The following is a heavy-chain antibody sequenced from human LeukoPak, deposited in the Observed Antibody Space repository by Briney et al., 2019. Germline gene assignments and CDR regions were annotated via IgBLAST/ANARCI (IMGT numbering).Heavy chain of an antibody. CDR3: ARARAFSSGGCFDY. D-gene: IGHD6-19*01. V-gene: IGHV3-30-3*01. CDR1: GFTFSSYA. J-gene: IGHJ4*02. CDR2: ISYDGSNK. Sequence: GGSLRLSCAASGFTFSSYAMHWVRQAPGKGLEWVAVISYDGSNKYYADSVKGRFTISRDNSKNTLYLQMNSLRAEDTAVYYCARARAFSSGGCFDYWGQGTLVTVSS.